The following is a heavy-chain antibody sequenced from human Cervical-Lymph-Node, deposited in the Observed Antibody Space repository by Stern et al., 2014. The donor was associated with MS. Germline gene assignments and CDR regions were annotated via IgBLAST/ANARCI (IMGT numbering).Heavy chain of an antibody. V-gene: IGHV3-23*04. CDR3: AKDRGGSGWPFDY. Sequence: EVQLVQSGGGLVQPGGSLRLSCAASGFTLSSYAMSWVRQAPGKGLEWVSSMQGRLTISRDNSKNTLYLQMNSLRAEDTAVYYCAKDRGGSGWPFDYWGQGTLVTVSS. D-gene: IGHD6-19*01. CDR1: GFTLSSYA. J-gene: IGHJ4*02.